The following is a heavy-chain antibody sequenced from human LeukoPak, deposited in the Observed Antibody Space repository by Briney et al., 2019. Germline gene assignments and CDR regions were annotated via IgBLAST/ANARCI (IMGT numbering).Heavy chain of an antibody. CDR1: GFTVSSNY. D-gene: IGHD3-16*01. CDR2: IYSGGST. Sequence: GGSLRLSCAASGFTVSSNYMSWVRQAPGKGLEWVSAIYSGGSTYYADSVKGRFTISRDNSKNTLYLQMNSLRAEDTAVYYCARDPGGIVFFDYWGQGTLVTVSS. V-gene: IGHV3-66*01. CDR3: ARDPGGIVFFDY. J-gene: IGHJ4*02.